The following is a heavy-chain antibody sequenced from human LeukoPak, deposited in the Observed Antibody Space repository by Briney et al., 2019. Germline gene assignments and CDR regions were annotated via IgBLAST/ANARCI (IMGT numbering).Heavy chain of an antibody. CDR3: ARQGYYDSSGYYRVY. D-gene: IGHD3-22*01. V-gene: IGHV4-59*08. CDR1: DGCISSYY. J-gene: IGHJ4*02. CDR2: IYYSGST. Sequence: SEALSLTRTVSDGCISSYYWSWIRQPSGKGLEWIGYIYYSGSTNYNPSLKSRVTISVDTSKNQFSQKLSSVTAADTAVYYCARQGYYDSSGYYRVYWREGTLVTVSS.